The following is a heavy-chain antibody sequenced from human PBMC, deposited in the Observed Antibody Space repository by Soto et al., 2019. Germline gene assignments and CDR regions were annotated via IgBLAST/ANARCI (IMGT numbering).Heavy chain of an antibody. J-gene: IGHJ4*02. CDR2: IYYGGST. V-gene: IGHV4-39*01. Sequence: PSETLSLTCTVSGGSISSNFYYWGWIRQPPGKGLEWIGSIYYGGSTYYNPSLKSRVTISVDTSNNKFSLTLSSVTAADTAVYYCVRHLGAGFFGDSGPDYWGQGILVTVSS. CDR3: VRHLGAGFFGDSGPDY. D-gene: IGHD1-26*01. CDR1: GGSISSNFYY.